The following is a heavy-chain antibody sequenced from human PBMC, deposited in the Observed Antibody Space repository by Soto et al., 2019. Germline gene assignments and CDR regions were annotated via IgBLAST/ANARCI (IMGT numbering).Heavy chain of an antibody. CDR2: IGRSGSGA. D-gene: IGHD2-21*01. CDR1: GFSFSNYI. Sequence: PGGSLRRSCSASGFSFSNYIMNWFRQAPGRGLVWVSVIGRSGSGAYYALAVQGRSTLTIGSSRNVVYLYMRRLRGDDNALYYCAERTGDPTYYYGMDGWGKGPTATVAS. CDR3: AERTGDPTYYYGMDG. V-gene: IGHV3-23*01. J-gene: IGHJ6*04.